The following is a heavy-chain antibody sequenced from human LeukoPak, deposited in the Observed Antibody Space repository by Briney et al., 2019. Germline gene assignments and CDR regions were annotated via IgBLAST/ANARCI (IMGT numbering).Heavy chain of an antibody. V-gene: IGHV4-39*01. CDR1: GGSITSSSYY. CDR3: ARLNDYVWGSYLGSDY. D-gene: IGHD3-16*02. Sequence: SETLSLTCTVSGGSITSSSYYWGWIRQPPGKGLQWIGSIYYSGSTYYNPSLKSRVTISVDTSKNQFSLKLSSVTAADTAVYYCARLNDYVWGSYLGSDYWGQGTLVTVSS. CDR2: IYYSGST. J-gene: IGHJ4*02.